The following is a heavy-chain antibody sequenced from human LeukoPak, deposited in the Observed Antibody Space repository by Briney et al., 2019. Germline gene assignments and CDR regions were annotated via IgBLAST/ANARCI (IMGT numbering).Heavy chain of an antibody. V-gene: IGHV3-9*01. J-gene: IGHJ3*01. Sequence: QSGGSVRLSCAASGFTFNDYAIQGLRDFPGGGVEGGGYINWNCDVIAYGARVTGRSTNSRDNAKNSINLQIDNLRFEDKALYYCAKDMAVPTAPRVYDFDVWGQGALVTVSS. CDR1: GFTFNDYA. D-gene: IGHD5-18*01. CDR2: INWNCDVI. CDR3: AKDMAVPTAPRVYDFDV.